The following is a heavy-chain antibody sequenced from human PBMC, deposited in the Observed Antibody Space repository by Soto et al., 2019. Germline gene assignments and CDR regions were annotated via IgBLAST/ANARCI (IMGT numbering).Heavy chain of an antibody. Sequence: PGESLKISCKGSGYSFTSYWIGWVRQMPGKGLEWMGIIYPGDSDTRYSPSFQGQVTISADKSISTAYLQWSSLKASDTAMYYCARLSPIYDVEVGWFDPWGQGTLVTVSS. J-gene: IGHJ5*02. CDR2: IYPGDSDT. CDR1: GYSFTSYW. CDR3: ARLSPIYDVEVGWFDP. V-gene: IGHV5-51*01. D-gene: IGHD3-10*02.